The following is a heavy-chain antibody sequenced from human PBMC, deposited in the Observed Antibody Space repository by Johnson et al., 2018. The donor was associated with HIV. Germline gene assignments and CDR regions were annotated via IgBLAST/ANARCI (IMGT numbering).Heavy chain of an antibody. CDR1: GFTFSSYA. J-gene: IGHJ3*02. D-gene: IGHD2/OR15-2a*01. CDR3: ATNRGGAFDI. Sequence: QVQLVESGGGLVQPGGSLRLSCAASGFTFSSYAMSWVRQAPGKGLEWVAFIRYDGSNKYYADSVKGRFTISRDNSKNTLYLQMNSLRAEDTAVYYCATNRGGAFDIWGQGTMVTVSS. CDR2: IRYDGSNK. V-gene: IGHV3-30*02.